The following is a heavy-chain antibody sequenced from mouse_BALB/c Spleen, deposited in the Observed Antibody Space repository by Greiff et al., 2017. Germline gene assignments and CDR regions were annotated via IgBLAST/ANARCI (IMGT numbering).Heavy chain of an antibody. J-gene: IGHJ4*01. Sequence: LQQPGSELVRPGASVKLSCKASGYTFTSYWMHWVKQRHGQGLEWIGNIYPGSGSTNYDEKFKSKGTLTVDKSSSTAYMQLSSLTSEDSAVYYCARSDYDYASYAMDYWGQGTSVTVSS. CDR2: IYPGSGST. V-gene: IGHV1S22*01. CDR1: GYTFTSYW. CDR3: ARSDYDYASYAMDY. D-gene: IGHD2-4*01.